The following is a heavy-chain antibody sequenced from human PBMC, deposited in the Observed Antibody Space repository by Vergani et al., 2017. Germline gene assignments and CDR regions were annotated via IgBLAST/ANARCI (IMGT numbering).Heavy chain of an antibody. CDR2: IHHTGRP. CDR3: ARVNTETNGHLYYYYYMDV. CDR1: GESFTSYH. Sequence: QVQLQQWGGGLLKPSETLSLTCVVNGESFTSYHWTWIRQSPGEGLEWVGDIHHTGRPVYNPSLKSRLTMSVDKSRNQFSLTLNSVTATDTAIYFCARVNTETNGHLYYYYYMDVWGQGTAVTVS. D-gene: IGHD4-11*01. J-gene: IGHJ6*03. V-gene: IGHV4-34*01.